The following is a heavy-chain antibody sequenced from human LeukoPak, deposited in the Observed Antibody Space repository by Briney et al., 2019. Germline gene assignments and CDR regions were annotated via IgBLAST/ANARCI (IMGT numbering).Heavy chain of an antibody. Sequence: ASVKVSCKASGYTFTGYYIHWVRQAPGQGLEWMGWINPNSGGTNYAQKFQGRVTMTRDTSMSTAYMELSGLRSDDTAVYYCTRDSGYCSGGSCWYFDFWGQGTLVTVSS. V-gene: IGHV1-2*02. CDR2: INPNSGGT. CDR1: GYTFTGYY. J-gene: IGHJ4*02. D-gene: IGHD2-15*01. CDR3: TRDSGYCSGGSCWYFDF.